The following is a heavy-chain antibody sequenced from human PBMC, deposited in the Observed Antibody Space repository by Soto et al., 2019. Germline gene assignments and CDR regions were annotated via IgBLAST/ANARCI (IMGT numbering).Heavy chain of an antibody. CDR3: ARGSYDFWSGYYPPDY. CDR1: GYTFTCYY. D-gene: IGHD3-3*01. J-gene: IGHJ4*02. Sequence: GSSAKVSCKASGYTFTCYYMHWVRKAPVQGLEWMGWINPNSRRTNYAQKFQGRVTMTRETSSSTAYMELSRLRSDDTAVYYCARGSYDFWSGYYPPDYWGQGTLERVSS. CDR2: INPNSRRT. V-gene: IGHV1-2*02.